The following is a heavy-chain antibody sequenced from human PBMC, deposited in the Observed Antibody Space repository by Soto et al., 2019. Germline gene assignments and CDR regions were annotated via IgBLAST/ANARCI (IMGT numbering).Heavy chain of an antibody. V-gene: IGHV3-23*01. CDR3: ANLFTGTTFGENVYYYYYYGMDV. D-gene: IGHD1-7*01. Sequence: GGSLRLSCAASGFTFSSYAMSWVRQAPGKGLEWVSAISGSGGSTYYADSVKGRFTISRDNSKNTLYLQMNSLRAEDTAVYYCANLFTGTTFGENVYYYYYYGMDVWGQGTTVTVSS. CDR2: ISGSGGST. J-gene: IGHJ6*02. CDR1: GFTFSSYA.